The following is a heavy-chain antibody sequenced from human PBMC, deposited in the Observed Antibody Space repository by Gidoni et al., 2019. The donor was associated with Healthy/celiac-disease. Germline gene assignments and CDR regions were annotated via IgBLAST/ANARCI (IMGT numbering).Heavy chain of an antibody. V-gene: IGHV3-23*01. CDR2: ITGSGGST. CDR1: GFTFSSYA. CDR3: AKLLLGITFGQAFAY. D-gene: IGHD3-16*01. Sequence: EVQLLESGVGLVQPGGSLRISCAASGFTFSSYAMSLVPQAPGKGLEWVSVITGSGGSTFYGDSVKGRFTISRDNSENTLYLQMNSLRAEDTAVYYCAKLLLGITFGQAFAYWGQGTLVTVSS. J-gene: IGHJ4*02.